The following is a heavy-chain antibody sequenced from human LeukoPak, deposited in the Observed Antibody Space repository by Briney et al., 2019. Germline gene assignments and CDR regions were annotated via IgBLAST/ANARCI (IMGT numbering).Heavy chain of an antibody. CDR3: ATHYASSQGYMGV. CDR2: IYYSGST. J-gene: IGHJ6*03. CDR1: GCSISIYD. Sequence: PSETLSLTCTVSGCSISIYDWSWIRQPPGKGLEWIGYIYYSGSTNYNPSLKNRVTILVDTYKNKVSLKLSSVAAADTAVYYCATHYASSQGYMGVWGTGTTVTVSS. D-gene: IGHD2-2*01. V-gene: IGHV4-59*01.